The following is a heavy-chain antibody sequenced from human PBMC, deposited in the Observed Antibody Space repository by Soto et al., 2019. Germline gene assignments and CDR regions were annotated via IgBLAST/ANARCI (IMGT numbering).Heavy chain of an antibody. CDR1: GGSISSYY. CDR3: ARESYDSSGRGGFFDY. J-gene: IGHJ4*02. CDR2: IYYSGGT. D-gene: IGHD3-22*01. V-gene: IGHV4-59*01. Sequence: SETLSLTCTVSGGSISSYYWSWIRQPPGKGLEWIGYIYYSGGTNYNPSLKSRVTISVDTSKNQFSLKLSSVTAADTAVYYCARESYDSSGRGGFFDYWGQGTLVTVSS.